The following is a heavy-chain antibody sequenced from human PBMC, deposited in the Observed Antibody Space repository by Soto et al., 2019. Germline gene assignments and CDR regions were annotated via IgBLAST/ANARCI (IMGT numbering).Heavy chain of an antibody. CDR3: ARWYTAMVSADYYYGMDV. D-gene: IGHD5-18*01. Sequence: ASVKVSCKASGYTFTSYGISWVRQAPGQGLEWMGWISAYNGNTNYAQKLQGRVTMTTDTSTSTAYMELRSLGSDDTAVYYCARWYTAMVSADYYYGMDVWGQGTTVTVSS. J-gene: IGHJ6*02. CDR2: ISAYNGNT. CDR1: GYTFTSYG. V-gene: IGHV1-18*01.